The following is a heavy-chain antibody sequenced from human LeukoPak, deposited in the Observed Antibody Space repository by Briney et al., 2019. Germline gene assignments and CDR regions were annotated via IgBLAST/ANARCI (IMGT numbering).Heavy chain of an antibody. CDR2: IYSSGST. CDR1: GGSIGSFY. V-gene: IGHV4-4*07. CDR3: VRDLPSFSFGSGNMFDP. D-gene: IGHD3-10*01. J-gene: IGHJ5*02. Sequence: PSETLSLTCTVSGGSIGSFYWSWIRPPAGKGLEWIGRIYSSGSTDYNSSLKSRVTMSVDTSNNQFSLKLSSVTAADSAIYYCVRDLPSFSFGSGNMFDPWGQGTLVTVSS.